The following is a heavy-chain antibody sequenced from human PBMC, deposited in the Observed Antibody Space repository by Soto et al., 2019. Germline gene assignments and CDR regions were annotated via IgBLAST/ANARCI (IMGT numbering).Heavy chain of an antibody. CDR3: ARGFGIAARPGY. V-gene: IGHV4-34*01. D-gene: IGHD6-6*01. CDR2: INHSGST. Sequence: SETLSLTCAVYGGSFSGYCWSWIRQPPGKGLEWIGEINHSGSTNYNPSLKSRFTISVDTSKNQFSLKLSSVTAADTAVYYCARGFGIAARPGYWGQGTLVTVSS. J-gene: IGHJ4*02. CDR1: GGSFSGYC.